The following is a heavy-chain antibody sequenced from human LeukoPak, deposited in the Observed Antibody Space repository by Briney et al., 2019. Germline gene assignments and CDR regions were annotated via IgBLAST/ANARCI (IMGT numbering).Heavy chain of an antibody. J-gene: IGHJ4*02. Sequence: GGSLRLSCAASGFSVSDTHMSWVRQAPRKGLEWVSAMYTGGTTYYADSVTGRFTISRDKSKNTLYLQMNSLRVEDTAVYYCAKDEVTSGGGLASWGQGTLVTVSS. V-gene: IGHV3-53*01. D-gene: IGHD3-10*01. CDR3: AKDEVTSGGGLAS. CDR2: MYTGGTT. CDR1: GFSVSDTH.